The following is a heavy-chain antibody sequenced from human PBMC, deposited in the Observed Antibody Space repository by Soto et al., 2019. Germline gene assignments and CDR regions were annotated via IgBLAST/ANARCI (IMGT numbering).Heavy chain of an antibody. J-gene: IGHJ4*02. CDR3: ARGIYYYDSSGYYAY. CDR2: ISSSSSTI. D-gene: IGHD3-22*01. Sequence: GGSLRLSCAASGFTISSYSMNWVRQAPGKGLEWVSYISSSSSTIYYADSVKGRFTISRDNAKNSLYLQMNSLRDEDTAVYFCARGIYYYDSSGYYAYWGQGTLVTVSS. CDR1: GFTISSYS. V-gene: IGHV3-48*02.